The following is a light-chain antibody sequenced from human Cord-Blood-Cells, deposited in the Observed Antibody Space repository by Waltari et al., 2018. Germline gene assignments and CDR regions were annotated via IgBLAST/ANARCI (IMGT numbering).Light chain of an antibody. CDR3: SSYTSSSAVV. V-gene: IGLV2-14*01. CDR2: DVS. CDR1: SSVDGGYDY. J-gene: IGLJ2*01. Sequence: QSALTQPASVFASPGQSTTISCTGTSSVDGGYDYVSWYQQHPRKPPKPKIYDVSKRPSGVSNRFSGSKSGNTASLTISGLQAEDEADYYCSSYTSSSAVVFGGGTKLTVL.